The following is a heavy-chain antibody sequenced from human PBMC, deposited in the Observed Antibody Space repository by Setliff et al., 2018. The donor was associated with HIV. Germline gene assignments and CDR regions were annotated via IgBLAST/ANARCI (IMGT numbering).Heavy chain of an antibody. D-gene: IGHD3-22*01. J-gene: IGHJ4*02. V-gene: IGHV4-39*07. CDR1: GGSISSSSYY. Sequence: PSETLSLTCTVSGGSISSSSYYWGWIRQPPGKGLEWIGSIYYSGSTYYNPSLKSRVTISVDTSKNQFSLKLSSVTAADTALYYCAREGSSGYYYRGQGNFDYWGQGTLVTVSS. CDR2: IYYSGST. CDR3: AREGSSGYYYRGQGNFDY.